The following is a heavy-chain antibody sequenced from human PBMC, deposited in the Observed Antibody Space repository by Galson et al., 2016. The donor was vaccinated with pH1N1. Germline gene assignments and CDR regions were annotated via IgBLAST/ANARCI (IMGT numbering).Heavy chain of an antibody. Sequence: SVKVSCKASGYTFVAYYFHWVRQAPGQGLDWIGVIDPSGGGSIYAQRFQTRVSMTRDTSTSTVYMELSDLKSGDTAVYYCIRDLGRLRDYWGQGTLVTVSS. CDR3: IRDLGRLRDY. V-gene: IGHV1-46*03. CDR2: IDPSGGGS. CDR1: GYTFVAYY. J-gene: IGHJ4*02. D-gene: IGHD3-16*01.